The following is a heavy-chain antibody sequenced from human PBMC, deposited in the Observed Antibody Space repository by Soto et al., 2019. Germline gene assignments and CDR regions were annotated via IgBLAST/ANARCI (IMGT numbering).Heavy chain of an antibody. CDR1: GRSIINYY. J-gene: IGHJ6*02. CDR2: IYYSGST. Sequence: SATLSLTCTVLGRSIINYYWSWIRQPPGRGLEWIGYIYYSGSTNYNPSLKSRVTISVDTSNQFSLKLNSVTVADTAVYYCARHVSYGSESYYYGMDVWGQGTTVTVS. D-gene: IGHD3-10*01. V-gene: IGHV4-59*08. CDR3: ARHVSYGSESYYYGMDV.